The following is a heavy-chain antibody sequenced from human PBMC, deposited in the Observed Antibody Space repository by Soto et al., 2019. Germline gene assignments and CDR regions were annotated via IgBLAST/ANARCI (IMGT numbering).Heavy chain of an antibody. CDR1: GGTFSSYT. CDR3: ARDITMVRGAILGFDP. Sequence: SVKVSCKASGGTFSSYTISWVRQAPGQGLEWMGRIIPILGIANYAQKFQGRVTITADKSTSTAYMELSSLRSEDTAVYYCARDITMVRGAILGFDPWGQGTLVTVSS. V-gene: IGHV1-69*04. CDR2: IIPILGIA. D-gene: IGHD3-10*01. J-gene: IGHJ5*02.